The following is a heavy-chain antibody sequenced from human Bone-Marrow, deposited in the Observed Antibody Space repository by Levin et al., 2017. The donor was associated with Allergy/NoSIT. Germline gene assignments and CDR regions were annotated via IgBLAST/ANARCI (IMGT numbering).Heavy chain of an antibody. D-gene: IGHD5-12*01. Sequence: GGSLRLSCAASGFTFRSYGMHWVRQAPGKGLEWVAVISNDGRNTNYADSVKGRFTISRDNSKNTLFLHMNDLRGEDTAVYYCAKVGPGYACYMDVWGKGTTVTVSS. CDR3: AKVGPGYACYMDV. CDR2: ISNDGRNT. V-gene: IGHV3-30*18. CDR1: GFTFRSYG. J-gene: IGHJ6*03.